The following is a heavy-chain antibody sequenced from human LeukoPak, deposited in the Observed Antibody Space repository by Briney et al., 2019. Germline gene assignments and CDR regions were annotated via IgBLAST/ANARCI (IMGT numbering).Heavy chain of an antibody. J-gene: IGHJ4*02. D-gene: IGHD6-19*01. V-gene: IGHV4-39*01. CDR3: ARQWLVHGSDY. Sequence: PSETLSLTCTVSGGSISSSSYYWGWIRQPPGKGLEWIGSVYYSGSTYYNPSLKSRVTISVDASKNQFSLRLNSVTAADTAVYYCARQWLVHGSDYWGQGTLVTVSA. CDR2: VYYSGST. CDR1: GGSISSSSYY.